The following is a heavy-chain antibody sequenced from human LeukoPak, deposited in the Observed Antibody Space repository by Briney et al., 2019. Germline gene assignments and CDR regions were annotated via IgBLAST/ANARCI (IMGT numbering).Heavy chain of an antibody. CDR2: VYSGGGF. CDR1: GGSVSSTSYY. J-gene: IGHJ5*02. V-gene: IGHV4-39*07. Sequence: NPSETLSLTCTVSGGSVSSTSYYWGWIRQPPGEGLEWIGSVYSGGGFYSNPSLKSRVTISVDTSKNQFSLKLSSVTAADTAVYYCASSTLSHNWFDPWGQGTLVTVSS. D-gene: IGHD5/OR15-5a*01. CDR3: ASSTLSHNWFDP.